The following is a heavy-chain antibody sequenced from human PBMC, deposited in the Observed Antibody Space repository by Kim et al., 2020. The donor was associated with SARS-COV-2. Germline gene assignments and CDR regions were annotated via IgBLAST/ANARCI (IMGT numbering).Heavy chain of an antibody. J-gene: IGHJ3*02. V-gene: IGHV4-34*01. D-gene: IGHD6-13*01. CDR2: INHSGST. CDR1: GGSFSGYY. Sequence: SETLSLTCAVYGGSFSGYYWSWIRQPPGKGLEWIGEINHSGSTNYNPSLKSRVTISVDTSKNQFSLKLSSVTAADTAVYYCAKRIAAAVHRAFDIWGQGTMVTVSS. CDR3: AKRIAAAVHRAFDI.